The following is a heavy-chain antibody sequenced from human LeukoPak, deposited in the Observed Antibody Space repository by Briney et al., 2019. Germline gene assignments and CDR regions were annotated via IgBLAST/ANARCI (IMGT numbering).Heavy chain of an antibody. Sequence: PSETLSPTCTVSGGSISPYYWSWIRQPPGEGLEWIGYIYYSGSTNYNPPLEGRLTISVDTSKNQFSMKVSSVTAADTAVYYCARGGSWNYENWGQGTLVTVSS. J-gene: IGHJ4*02. CDR3: ARGGSWNYEN. CDR2: IYYSGST. V-gene: IGHV4-59*01. D-gene: IGHD1-7*01. CDR1: GGSISPYY.